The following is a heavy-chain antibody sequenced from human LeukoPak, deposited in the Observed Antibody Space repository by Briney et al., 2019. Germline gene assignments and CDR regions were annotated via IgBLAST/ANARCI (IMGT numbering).Heavy chain of an antibody. CDR1: GFTFSGSA. J-gene: IGHJ3*01. D-gene: IGHD5-24*01. V-gene: IGHV3-23*01. CDR3: ARDIQLST. CDR2: ISFSGGST. Sequence: GGSLRLSCAASGFTFSGSAMSWVRQAPGRGLEWVSLISFSGGSTYYADSVKGRFTISRDNSKDTLYLQMNSLRAEDTAIYYCARDIQLSTWGLGTMVTVSS.